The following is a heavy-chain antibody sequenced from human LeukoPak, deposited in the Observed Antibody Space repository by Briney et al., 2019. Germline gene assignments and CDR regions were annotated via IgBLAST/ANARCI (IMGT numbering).Heavy chain of an antibody. CDR1: GFTFSSYA. CDR2: ISGSGGST. Sequence: PEGSLRLSCAASGFTFSSYAMSWVRQAPGKGLEGVSAISGSGGSTYYADSVKGRFTISRDNSKNTLYLQMNSLRAEDTAVYYCAKSHSSGWYYFDYWGQGTLVTVSS. CDR3: AKSHSSGWYYFDY. J-gene: IGHJ4*02. V-gene: IGHV3-23*01. D-gene: IGHD6-19*01.